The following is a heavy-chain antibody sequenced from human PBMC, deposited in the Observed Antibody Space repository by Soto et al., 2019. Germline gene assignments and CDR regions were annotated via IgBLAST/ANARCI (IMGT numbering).Heavy chain of an antibody. CDR2: IYYSGST. Sequence: PSETLSLTCTVSGGSISSGDYYWSWIRQPPGKGLEWIGYIYYSGSTYYNPSLKSRVTISVDTSKNQFSLKLSSVTAADTAVYYCARGEDLVRTDYWGQGTLVTVSS. CDR1: GGSISSGDYY. V-gene: IGHV4-30-4*01. CDR3: ARGEDLVRTDY. D-gene: IGHD6-13*01. J-gene: IGHJ4*02.